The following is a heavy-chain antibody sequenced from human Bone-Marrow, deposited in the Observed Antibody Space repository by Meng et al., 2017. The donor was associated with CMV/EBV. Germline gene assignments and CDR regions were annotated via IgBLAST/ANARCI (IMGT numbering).Heavy chain of an antibody. CDR2: ISGSGGGT. CDR3: AKLEGMGKVDY. Sequence: GESLKISCAASGFTFSSAWMSWVRQAPGKGLEWVSGISGSGGGTYYADSVKGRITISRDNSRNTLYLQMNSLRAEDTAIYYCAKLEGMGKVDYWGQGTLVTVSS. D-gene: IGHD1-14*01. J-gene: IGHJ4*02. V-gene: IGHV3-23*01. CDR1: GFTFSSAW.